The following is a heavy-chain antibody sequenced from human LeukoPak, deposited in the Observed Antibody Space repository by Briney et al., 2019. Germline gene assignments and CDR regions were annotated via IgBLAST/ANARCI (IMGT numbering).Heavy chain of an antibody. Sequence: EWVAVISYDGSNKYYPASVKGRFTNSRDNYKNTRYMQMKRLRGEDTAVYYCAKDGDYGLGYWGQGTLVTVSS. D-gene: IGHD4-17*01. V-gene: IGHV3-30*18. CDR2: ISYDGSNK. J-gene: IGHJ4*02. CDR3: AKDGDYGLGY.